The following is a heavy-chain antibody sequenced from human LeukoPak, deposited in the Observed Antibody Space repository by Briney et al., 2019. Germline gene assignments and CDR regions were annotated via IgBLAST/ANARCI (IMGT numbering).Heavy chain of an antibody. J-gene: IGHJ4*02. D-gene: IGHD2-2*02. CDR1: GFPFRNYN. CDR2: FLNSSSYI. Sequence: PGGSLRLSCAASGFPFRNYNMNWVRQAPGKALEWVSSFLNSSSYIYYEGSVKGRFTISRDNAKNSLYLQMSSVRAEDTAVYYCARGQVWYQLLYDYFDYWGQGTLVTVSS. V-gene: IGHV3-21*06. CDR3: ARGQVWYQLLYDYFDY.